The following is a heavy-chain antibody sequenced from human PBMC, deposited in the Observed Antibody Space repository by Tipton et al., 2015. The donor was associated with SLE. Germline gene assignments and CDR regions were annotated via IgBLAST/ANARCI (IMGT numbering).Heavy chain of an antibody. CDR3: ARGGYCSGGSCPGAFDI. CDR2: IYHSGST. D-gene: IGHD2-15*01. CDR1: GYSISIDYY. V-gene: IGHV4-38-2*01. J-gene: IGHJ3*02. Sequence: TLSLTCAVSGYSISIDYYWGWIRQPPGQGLEWIGSIYHSGSTYYNPSLKSRVTISVDTSKNQFSLKLSSVTAADTAVYYCARGGYCSGGSCPGAFDIWGQGTMVTVSS.